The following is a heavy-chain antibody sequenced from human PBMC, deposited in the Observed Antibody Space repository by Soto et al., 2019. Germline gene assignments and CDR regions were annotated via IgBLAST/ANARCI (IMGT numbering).Heavy chain of an antibody. J-gene: IGHJ6*02. CDR2: ISYDGSNK. V-gene: IGHV3-30*18. CDR1: GFTFSSYG. Sequence: QVQLVESGGGVVQPGRSLRLSCAASGFTFSSYGMHWVRQAPGKGLEWVAVISYDGSNKYYADSVKGRFTISRDNSKNTLYLQRNSLRAEDTAVYYCAKDCRTADYYYYYYGMDVWGQGTTVTVSS. CDR3: AKDCRTADYYYYYYGMDV.